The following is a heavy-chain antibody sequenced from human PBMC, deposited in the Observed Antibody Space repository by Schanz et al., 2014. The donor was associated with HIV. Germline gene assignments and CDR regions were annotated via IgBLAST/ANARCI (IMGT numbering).Heavy chain of an antibody. D-gene: IGHD6-6*01. J-gene: IGHJ6*02. Sequence: QVQLVQSGAEVKKPGASVKVSCKASGYTFTGYYLHWIRQAPGQGLEWMGWFNPNSGGRIYPQKVEGRVTMTRDTSISTAYMELSSLRYDDTAVYYCAREPSFSGLDVWGQGTTVIVSS. V-gene: IGHV1-2*02. CDR1: GYTFTGYY. CDR2: FNPNSGGR. CDR3: AREPSFSGLDV.